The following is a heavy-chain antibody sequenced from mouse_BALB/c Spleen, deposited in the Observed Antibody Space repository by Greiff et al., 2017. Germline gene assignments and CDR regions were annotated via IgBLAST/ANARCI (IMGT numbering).Heavy chain of an antibody. CDR2: ISDGGSYT. CDR1: GFTFSDYY. CDR3: AREGY. J-gene: IGHJ2*01. V-gene: IGHV5-4*02. Sequence: EVKVVESRGGLVKPGGSLKLSCAASGFTFSDYYMYWVRQTPEKRLEWVATISDGGSYTYYPDSVKGRFTISRDNAKNNLYLQMSSLKSEDTAMYYCAREGYWGQGTTLTVSS.